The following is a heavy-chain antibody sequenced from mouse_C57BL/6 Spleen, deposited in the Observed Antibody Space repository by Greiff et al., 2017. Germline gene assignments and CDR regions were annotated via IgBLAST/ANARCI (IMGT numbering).Heavy chain of an antibody. D-gene: IGHD2-3*01. Sequence: EVQVVESEGGLVQPGSSMKLSCTASGFTFSDYYMAWVRQVPDKGLEWVANINYDGSSTYCLDSLKSRFIISRDNAKNILYLQMSSLKSEDTATYYCARDSYDEGYFDVWGTGTTVTVSS. CDR1: GFTFSDYY. J-gene: IGHJ1*03. V-gene: IGHV5-16*01. CDR3: ARDSYDEGYFDV. CDR2: INYDGSST.